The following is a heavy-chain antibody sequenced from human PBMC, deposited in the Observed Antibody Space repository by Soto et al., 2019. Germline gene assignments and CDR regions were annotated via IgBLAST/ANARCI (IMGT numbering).Heavy chain of an antibody. CDR1: GFTFDDYA. V-gene: IGHV3-9*01. CDR3: AKDIRSAAPPTLDY. D-gene: IGHD2-2*01. Sequence: EVQLVESGGGLVQPGRSLRLSCAASGFTFDDYAMHWVRQAPGKGLEWVSGISWNSGSIGYADSVKGRFTISRDNAKNSLYLQMNSLRAEDTALYYCAKDIRSAAPPTLDYWGQGTLVTVSS. J-gene: IGHJ4*02. CDR2: ISWNSGSI.